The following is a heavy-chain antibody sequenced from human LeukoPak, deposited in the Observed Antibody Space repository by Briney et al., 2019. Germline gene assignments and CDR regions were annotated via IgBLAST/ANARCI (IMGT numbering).Heavy chain of an antibody. CDR1: AGYISSYY. D-gene: IGHD6-19*01. Sequence: SETLSLTCTVSAGYISSYYWSWIRQPPGKGLAWIGYIYYRGSTNYIPSLKSRVTISVDTSKNQFALKLASVTAADTAVYYCARFRGSGRYYYDYWGQGPLVTVSS. J-gene: IGHJ4*02. CDR2: IYYRGST. CDR3: ARFRGSGRYYYDY. V-gene: IGHV4-59*01.